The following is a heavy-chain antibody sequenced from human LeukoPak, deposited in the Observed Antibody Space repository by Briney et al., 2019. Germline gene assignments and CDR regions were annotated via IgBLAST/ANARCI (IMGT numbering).Heavy chain of an antibody. CDR2: INPNSGGT. V-gene: IGHV1-2*06. D-gene: IGHD6-25*01. CDR3: ASFSSAAKTGFDY. Sequence: ASVKVSCKASGYTFTGYYMHWVRQAPGQGLEWMGRINPNSGGTNYAQKFQGRVTMTSDTSISTAYMELSRLRSDDTAVYYCASFSSAAKTGFDYWGQGTLVTVSS. CDR1: GYTFTGYY. J-gene: IGHJ4*02.